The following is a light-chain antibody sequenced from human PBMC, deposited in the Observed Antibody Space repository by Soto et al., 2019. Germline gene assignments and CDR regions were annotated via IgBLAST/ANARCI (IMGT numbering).Light chain of an antibody. CDR2: EVS. V-gene: IGLV2-23*02. CDR1: SSDVGTYNL. CDR3: GSYAGRGLGV. J-gene: IGLJ2*01. Sequence: QSALTQPASMAGSPGQSITLSCTGASSDVGTYNLVSWYQQHPGKVPKLMIYEVSQRPSGVSNRFSGSKSGNTASLAISVLQAEDEADYYCGSYAGRGLGVFGGGTKVTVL.